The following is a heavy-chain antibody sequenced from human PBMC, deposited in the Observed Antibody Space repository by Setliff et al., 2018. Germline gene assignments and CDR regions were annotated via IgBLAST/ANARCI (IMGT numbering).Heavy chain of an antibody. D-gene: IGHD6-13*01. Sequence: SETLSLTCTVSGGSISSSSYYWGWIRQPPGKGLEWIRSIYYSGSTYYNPSLKSRVTISVDTSKNQFSLKLSSVTAADTAVYYCARVAAYSSSWYNYYYGMDVWGQGTTVTVSS. CDR3: ARVAAYSSSWYNYYYGMDV. CDR1: GGSISSSSYY. V-gene: IGHV4-39*07. J-gene: IGHJ6*02. CDR2: IYYSGST.